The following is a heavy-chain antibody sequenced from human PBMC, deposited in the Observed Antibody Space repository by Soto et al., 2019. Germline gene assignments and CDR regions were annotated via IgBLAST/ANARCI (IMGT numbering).Heavy chain of an antibody. CDR3: AKDWDSSGQFDAFDI. D-gene: IGHD3-22*01. Sequence: EVKLLESGGGLVQPGGSLRLSCAASGFMFSRYSMSWVRQAPGKGLEWVTHITGSGGITYYADSVKGRFTISRDTSRNTLYLQMNSLRAEDTAVYYCAKDWDSSGQFDAFDIWGQGTMVTVSS. CDR1: GFMFSRYS. V-gene: IGHV3-23*01. CDR2: ITGSGGIT. J-gene: IGHJ3*02.